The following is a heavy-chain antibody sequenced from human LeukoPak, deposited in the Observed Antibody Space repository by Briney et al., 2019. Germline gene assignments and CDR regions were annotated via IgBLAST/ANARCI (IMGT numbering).Heavy chain of an antibody. V-gene: IGHV4-34*01. CDR3: ARGRNYFENWGYYYYFDY. CDR1: GGSFSGYY. J-gene: IGHJ4*02. Sequence: SETLSLTCAVSGGSFSGYYWNWIRQSPGKGLEWAGEINSSGGTSYNPSLKGRLTLSVDTSKYQFSLKLNSVTAADTAVYYCARGRNYFENWGYYYYFDYWGQGTLVTVAS. D-gene: IGHD1-26*01. CDR2: INSSGGT.